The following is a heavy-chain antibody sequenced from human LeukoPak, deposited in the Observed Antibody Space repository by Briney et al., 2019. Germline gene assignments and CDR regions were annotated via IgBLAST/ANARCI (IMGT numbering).Heavy chain of an antibody. CDR2: ISGLSTHI. CDR1: GFTFSDYD. CDR3: GRASPPLRTSWAGDV. J-gene: IGHJ4*02. V-gene: IGHV3-69-1*02. D-gene: IGHD3-16*01. Sequence: PGGSLRLSCSASGFTFSDYDKNWGRQAPGQGLELVSFISGLSTHIYYGDSVESRFIISRVNATNSVYLQMNSLGVDDTAIFYLGRASPPLRTSWAGDVWGQVILVTVSS.